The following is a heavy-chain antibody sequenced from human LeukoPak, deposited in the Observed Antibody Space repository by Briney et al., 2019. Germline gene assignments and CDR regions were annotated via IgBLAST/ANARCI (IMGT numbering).Heavy chain of an antibody. CDR2: ISSSSSYI. D-gene: IGHD6-19*01. V-gene: IGHV3-21*01. J-gene: IGHJ5*02. Sequence: PGGSLRLSCAASGFTFSSYSMNWVRQAPGKGLEWVSSISSSSSYIYYAGSVKGRFTISRDNAKNSLYLQMNSLRAEDTAVYYCAREMYSSGYNWFDPWGQGTLVTVSS. CDR1: GFTFSSYS. CDR3: AREMYSSGYNWFDP.